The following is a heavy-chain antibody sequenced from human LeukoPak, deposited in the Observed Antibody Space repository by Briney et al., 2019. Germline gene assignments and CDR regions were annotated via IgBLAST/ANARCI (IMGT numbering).Heavy chain of an antibody. V-gene: IGHV1-2*02. CDR1: GYTFTGYY. J-gene: IGHJ4*02. CDR2: INPSGGNT. Sequence: ASVKVSCKASGYTFTGYYIHWVRQAPGQGLEWMGLINPSGGNTNYAQNFQGRVTMTRDTSISTAYMELSRLRSDDTAVYYCARESTSHSSSWYRWDYWGQGTLVTVSS. D-gene: IGHD6-13*01. CDR3: ARESTSHSSSWYRWDY.